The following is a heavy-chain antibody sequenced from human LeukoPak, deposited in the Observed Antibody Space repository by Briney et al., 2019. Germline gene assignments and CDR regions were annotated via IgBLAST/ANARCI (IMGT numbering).Heavy chain of an antibody. J-gene: IGHJ6*03. V-gene: IGHV4-39*01. CDR3: ARVPVLYYYDSSGYYRTTHYYYYMDV. CDR1: GFPFSTFW. CDR2: IYYSGST. D-gene: IGHD3-22*01. Sequence: GSLRLSCAVSGFPFSTFWMSWIRQPPGKGLEWIGSIYYSGSTYYNPSLKSRVTISVDTSKNQFSLKLSSVTAADTAVYYCARVPVLYYYDSSGYYRTTHYYYYMDVWGKGTTVTVSS.